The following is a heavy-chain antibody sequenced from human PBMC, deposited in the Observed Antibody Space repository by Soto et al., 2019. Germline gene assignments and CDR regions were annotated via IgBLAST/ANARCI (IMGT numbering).Heavy chain of an antibody. J-gene: IGHJ4*02. D-gene: IGHD4-17*01. V-gene: IGHV4-34*01. CDR3: ARVSTVTTFDY. CDR1: GGSFSGYY. Sequence: PSETLSLTCAVYGGSFSGYYWSWIRQPPGKGLEWIGEINHSGSTNYNPSLKSRVTISVDTSKNQFSLKLSSVTAADTAVYYRARVSTVTTFDYWGQGTLVTVSS. CDR2: INHSGST.